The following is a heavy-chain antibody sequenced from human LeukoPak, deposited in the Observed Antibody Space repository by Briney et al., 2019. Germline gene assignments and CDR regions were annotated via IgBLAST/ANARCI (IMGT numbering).Heavy chain of an antibody. J-gene: IGHJ4*02. CDR3: ARDRLHYGEYEKTFDY. D-gene: IGHD4-17*01. Sequence: GGSLRLSCAASGFTFSSYSMNWACQAPGKGLEWVSYISYSSSTIYYADSVKGRFTISRDNGKNSLYLQMNSLRAEDTAVYYCARDRLHYGEYEKTFDYWGQGTLVTVSS. V-gene: IGHV3-48*01. CDR1: GFTFSSYS. CDR2: ISYSSSTI.